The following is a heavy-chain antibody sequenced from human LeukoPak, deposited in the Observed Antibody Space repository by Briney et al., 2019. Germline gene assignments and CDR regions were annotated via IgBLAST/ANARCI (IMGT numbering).Heavy chain of an antibody. CDR3: ARDSPKNYYYYGVDV. J-gene: IGHJ6*02. Sequence: GGSLRLSCAASGFTLSEYYMSWIRQAPGKGLEWVSYISPGSTTIYYADSVKGRFTISRDNAKNSLYLQMNNLRAEDTAIYYCARDSPKNYYYYGVDVWGQGTTVTVSS. CDR1: GFTLSEYY. V-gene: IGHV3-11*01. CDR2: ISPGSTTI.